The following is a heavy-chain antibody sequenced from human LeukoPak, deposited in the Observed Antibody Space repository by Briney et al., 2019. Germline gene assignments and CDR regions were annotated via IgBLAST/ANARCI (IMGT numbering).Heavy chain of an antibody. CDR2: IFYNGGS. Sequence: SQTLSLTCTVSGGSISSSGYYWGWIRQPPGKGLEWIGHIFYNGGSYCNPSLLSRVTISVDTSKNQFSLKLSSVTAADTGVYYCATRGIVIHAFDIWGHGTMVTVSS. CDR3: ATRGIVIHAFDI. D-gene: IGHD3-16*02. J-gene: IGHJ3*02. CDR1: GGSISSSGYY. V-gene: IGHV4-39*01.